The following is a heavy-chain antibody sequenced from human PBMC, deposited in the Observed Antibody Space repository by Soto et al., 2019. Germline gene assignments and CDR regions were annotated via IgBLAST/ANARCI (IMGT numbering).Heavy chain of an antibody. Sequence: GGSLRLSCAASGFTFSSYSMNWVRQAPGKGLEWVSSLSSSSSYIYYADSVKGRFTISRDNAKNSLYLQMNSLRAEDTAVYYCARDEGRYYDFWSGYYQYNWFDPWGQGTLVTVSS. CDR1: GFTFSSYS. CDR3: ARDEGRYYDFWSGYYQYNWFDP. J-gene: IGHJ5*02. D-gene: IGHD3-3*01. CDR2: LSSSSSYI. V-gene: IGHV3-21*01.